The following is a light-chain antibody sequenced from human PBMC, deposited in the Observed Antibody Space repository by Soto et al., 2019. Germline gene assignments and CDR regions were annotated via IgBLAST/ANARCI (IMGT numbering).Light chain of an antibody. Sequence: IVLTQSPGTLSLSPGERTTLSCRASQSISRYLAWYQQKPGQGPRLLIYGASSRATGTPDRFSGSGSGTDFTLTINRLEPEDFALYYCQQYGSSPPTFVQGTKVEIK. V-gene: IGKV3-20*01. J-gene: IGKJ1*01. CDR2: GAS. CDR3: QQYGSSPPT. CDR1: QSISRY.